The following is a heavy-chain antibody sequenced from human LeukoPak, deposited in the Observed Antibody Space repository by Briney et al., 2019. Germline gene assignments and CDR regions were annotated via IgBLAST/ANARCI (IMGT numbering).Heavy chain of an antibody. CDR2: MNPNSGNT. CDR3: ARGHYCSSTSCYSFDY. D-gene: IGHD2-2*01. V-gene: IGHV1-8*01. Sequence: ASVKVSCKASGYTFTSYDINWVRQATGQGPEWMGWMNPNSGNTGYAQKFQGRVTMTRNTSISTAYMELSSLRSEDTAVYYCARGHYCSSTSCYSFDYWGQGTLVTVSS. CDR1: GYTFTSYD. J-gene: IGHJ4*02.